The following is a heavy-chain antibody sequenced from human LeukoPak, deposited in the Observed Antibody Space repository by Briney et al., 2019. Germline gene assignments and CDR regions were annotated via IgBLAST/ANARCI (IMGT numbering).Heavy chain of an antibody. J-gene: IGHJ3*02. CDR2: INSDGSST. CDR1: GFTFSSYW. V-gene: IGHV3-74*01. CDR3: AREPSYYDFWSGYYDAFDI. D-gene: IGHD3-3*01. Sequence: GGSLRLSCEGSGFTFSSYWMHWVRQAPGKGLVRVSRINSDGSSTSYADSVKGRFTISRDNAKNTLYLQMNSLRAEDTAVYYCAREPSYYDFWSGYYDAFDIWGQGTMVTVSS.